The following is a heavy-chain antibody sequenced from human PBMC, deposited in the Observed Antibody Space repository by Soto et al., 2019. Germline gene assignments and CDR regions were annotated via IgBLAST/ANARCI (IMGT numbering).Heavy chain of an antibody. CDR2: IYYSGRP. V-gene: IGHV4-59*01. J-gene: IGHJ5*02. Sequence: PSETLSITYHVPVGSISSYYWSWIRQTPGKGLEWNGYIYYSGRPNYNPSLKSRVPISVDTSKNQFSLKLSSVTAADTAVYYCARVRPGKPPVTYYDFWSGPHPHSSWFDPWGQGTLVTVSS. CDR3: ARVRPGKPPVTYYDFWSGPHPHSSWFDP. CDR1: VGSISSYY. D-gene: IGHD3-3*01.